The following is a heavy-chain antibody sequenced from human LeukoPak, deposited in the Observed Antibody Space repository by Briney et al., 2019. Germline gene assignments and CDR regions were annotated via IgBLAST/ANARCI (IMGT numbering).Heavy chain of an antibody. CDR1: GGSISSGSYY. CDR2: IYTSGST. Sequence: SETLSLTCTVSGGSISSGSYYWSWIRQPAGKGLEWIGRIYTSGSTSYNPSLKSRVTISVDTSKNQFSLKLSSVTAADTAVYYCARDQDYYGSGSYGPDYWGQGILVTVSS. V-gene: IGHV4-61*02. J-gene: IGHJ4*02. D-gene: IGHD3-10*01. CDR3: ARDQDYYGSGSYGPDY.